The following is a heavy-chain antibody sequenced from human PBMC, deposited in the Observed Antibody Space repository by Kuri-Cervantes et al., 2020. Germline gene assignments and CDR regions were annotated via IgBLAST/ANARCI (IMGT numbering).Heavy chain of an antibody. D-gene: IGHD6-6*01. V-gene: IGHV3-13*01. CDR2: IGTAGDT. Sequence: ETLSLTCAASGFTFSSYDMHWVRQATGKGLEWVSAIGTAGDTYYPGSVKGRFTISRENAKNSLYLQMNSLRAGDTAVYYCARDCSSAAEGCAYGMDVWGQGTTVTVSS. J-gene: IGHJ6*02. CDR3: ARDCSSAAEGCAYGMDV. CDR1: GFTFSSYD.